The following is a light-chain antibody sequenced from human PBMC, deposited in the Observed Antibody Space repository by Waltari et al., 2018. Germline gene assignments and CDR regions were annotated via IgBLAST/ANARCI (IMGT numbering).Light chain of an antibody. Sequence: QSVLTQPPSASGTPGQRITISCSGGDSNIGSNTVNWYQQVPGTAPKLLIHINNKRPSGVPDRFSGSKSGTSASLAIKGLQSEDEADYYCAAWDNSLNGPVFGGGTKLTVL. CDR1: DSNIGSNT. J-gene: IGLJ2*01. CDR2: INN. V-gene: IGLV1-44*01. CDR3: AAWDNSLNGPV.